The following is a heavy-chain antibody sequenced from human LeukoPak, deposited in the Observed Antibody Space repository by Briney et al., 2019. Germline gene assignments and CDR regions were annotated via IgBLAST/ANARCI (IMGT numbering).Heavy chain of an antibody. V-gene: IGHV1-2*02. CDR1: GYTFTGYY. CDR3: ARDFFASGNYYEGYMGV. J-gene: IGHJ6*04. CDR2: INPNSGGT. Sequence: ASVKVSCKASGYTFTGYYMHWVRQAPGQRLEWMGWINPNSGGTNYAQKFQGRVTMTSDTSISTGYMELSSLRSDDTAVYYCARDFFASGNYYEGYMGVWGEGTTVTISS. D-gene: IGHD3-10*01.